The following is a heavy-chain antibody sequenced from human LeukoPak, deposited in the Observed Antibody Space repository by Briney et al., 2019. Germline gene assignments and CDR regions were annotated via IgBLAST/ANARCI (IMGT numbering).Heavy chain of an antibody. J-gene: IGHJ4*02. CDR3: ATIFGVVILPSAGY. D-gene: IGHD3-3*01. V-gene: IGHV3-21*01. CDR1: GFTFTNYA. Sequence: TGGSLRLSCAASGFTFTNYAMSWVRQAPGKGLEWVSSISSSSSYIYYADSVKGRFTISRDNAKNSLYLQMNSLRAEDTAVYYCATIFGVVILPSAGYWGQGTLVTVSS. CDR2: ISSSSSYI.